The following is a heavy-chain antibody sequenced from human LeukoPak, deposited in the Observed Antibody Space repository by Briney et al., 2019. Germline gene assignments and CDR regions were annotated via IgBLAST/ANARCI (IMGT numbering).Heavy chain of an antibody. CDR1: GFTFSSYA. V-gene: IGHV3-23*01. D-gene: IGHD3-16*01. CDR2: ISGSGDNT. CDR3: AKPPSSLARGSHIDY. Sequence: GGSLRLSCAASGFTFSSYAMSWVRQAPGKGLEWVSGISGSGDNTYYADSVKDRFTISRDNSKSTLYLQMHGLRAEDTAVYYCAKPPSSLARGSHIDYWGQGTLVTVSS. J-gene: IGHJ4*02.